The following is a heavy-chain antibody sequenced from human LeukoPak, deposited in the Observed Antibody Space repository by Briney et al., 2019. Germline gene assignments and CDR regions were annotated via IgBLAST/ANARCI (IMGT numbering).Heavy chain of an antibody. J-gene: IGHJ6*02. CDR2: VFGSGGST. Sequence: GGSLRLSCAASGFTFGSYAMSWVRQAPGKGLEWVSSVFGSGGSTYYADSVEGRFTISRDNSKNTLYLQMNSLRAEDTAVYAKASRGYCRGGTCYYYYGMDVWGQGTTVTVSS. CDR3: ASRGYCRGGTCYYYYGMDV. V-gene: IGHV3-23*01. D-gene: IGHD2-15*01. CDR1: GFTFGSYA.